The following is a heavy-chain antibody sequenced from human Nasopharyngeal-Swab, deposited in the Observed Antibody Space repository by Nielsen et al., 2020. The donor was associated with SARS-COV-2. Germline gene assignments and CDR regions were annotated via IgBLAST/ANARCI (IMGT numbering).Heavy chain of an antibody. D-gene: IGHD6-6*01. CDR1: GGTFSSYA. V-gene: IGHV1-69*13. Sequence: SVKVSCKASGGTFSSYAISWVRQAPGQGLEWMRGIIPIFGTANYAQKFQGRVTITADESTSTAYMELSSLRSEDTAVYYCARCLRRAARPFDYYYGMDVWGQGTTVTVSS. CDR3: ARCLRRAARPFDYYYGMDV. CDR2: IIPIFGTA. J-gene: IGHJ6*02.